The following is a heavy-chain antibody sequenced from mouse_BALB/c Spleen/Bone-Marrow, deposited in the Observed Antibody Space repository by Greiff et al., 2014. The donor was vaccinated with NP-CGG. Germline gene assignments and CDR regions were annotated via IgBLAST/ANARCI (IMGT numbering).Heavy chain of an antibody. CDR3: NARGDYDFDYFDY. Sequence: EVQLVESGAELVRSGASVKLSCTASGFNIKDYYMHWVKQRPEQGLEWIGWIDPENGDTEYAPKFQGKATMTADTSSNTAYLQLCSLTSEDTAVYYCNARGDYDFDYFDYWGQGTTLTVSS. J-gene: IGHJ2*01. CDR1: GFNIKDYY. D-gene: IGHD2-4*01. V-gene: IGHV14-4*02. CDR2: IDPENGDT.